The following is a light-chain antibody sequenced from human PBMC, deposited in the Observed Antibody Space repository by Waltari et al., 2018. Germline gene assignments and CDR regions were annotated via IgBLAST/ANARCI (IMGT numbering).Light chain of an antibody. CDR3: QTWGTGIWV. Sequence: QLVVTQSPSASASLGASVKLTCTLSSGHSSYAIAWHQQQPEKGPRYLMKISSDGRNIKGDGIPDRFSGSSSGAGRYRTISSRQSEDGADYYCQTWGTGIWVFGGGTKLTVL. V-gene: IGLV4-69*01. CDR2: ISSDGRN. CDR1: SGHSSYA. J-gene: IGLJ3*02.